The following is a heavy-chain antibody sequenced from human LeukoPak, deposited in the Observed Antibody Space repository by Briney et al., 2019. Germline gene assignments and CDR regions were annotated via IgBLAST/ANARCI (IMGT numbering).Heavy chain of an antibody. CDR2: IRSKAYGGTT. Sequence: GGSLRLSCTACGFTFGDYAMSWFRQGPGKGLEWVGFIRSKAYGGTTEYAASVKGRFTISRDDSKSIAYLQMNSLKTEDTAVYYCTRGVVPAATRTRDNWFGPWGQGTLVTLSS. CDR3: TRGVVPAATRTRDNWFGP. V-gene: IGHV3-49*03. CDR1: GFTFGDYA. J-gene: IGHJ5*02. D-gene: IGHD2-2*01.